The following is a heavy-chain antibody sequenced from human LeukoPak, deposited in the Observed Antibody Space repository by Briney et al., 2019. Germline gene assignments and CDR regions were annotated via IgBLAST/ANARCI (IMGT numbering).Heavy chain of an antibody. V-gene: IGHV1-18*01. Sequence: ASVKVSCKASGYTFTSYGINWVRQAPGQGLEWMGWISAYNGNTNHAQKLQGRVTMTTDTSTSTAYMELRSLRSDDTAVYYCARLVVVTAIPYYYYGMDVWGQGTTVTVSS. CDR3: ARLVVVTAIPYYYYGMDV. CDR2: ISAYNGNT. CDR1: GYTFTSYG. D-gene: IGHD2-21*02. J-gene: IGHJ6*02.